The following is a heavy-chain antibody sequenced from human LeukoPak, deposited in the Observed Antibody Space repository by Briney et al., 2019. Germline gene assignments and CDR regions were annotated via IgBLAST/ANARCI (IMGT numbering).Heavy chain of an antibody. J-gene: IGHJ4*02. V-gene: IGHV4-4*07. CDR2: IYTSGST. CDR3: AGHYYYDTTGSDY. Sequence: SETLSLTCTVSGGSITSYYWSWIRQPAGKGLEWIGRIYTSGSTNYSPSLKSRVTMSVDTSKSQFSLKLSSVTAADTAMCYCAGHYYYDTTGSDYWGQGTLVTVSS. CDR1: GGSITSYY. D-gene: IGHD3-22*01.